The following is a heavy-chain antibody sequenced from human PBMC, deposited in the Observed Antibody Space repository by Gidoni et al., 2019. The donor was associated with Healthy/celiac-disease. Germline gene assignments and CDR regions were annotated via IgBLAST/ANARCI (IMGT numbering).Heavy chain of an antibody. J-gene: IGHJ4*02. Sequence: EVQLLESGGGLVQPGGSLRLSCSASGFTFSSYALSWVRQAPGKGLEWVSVISGSGGSTYYADSVKGRFTISRDNSKNTLYLQMNSLRAEDTAVYYCAKDRRYCSGGSCYRNFDYWGQGTLVTVSS. CDR2: ISGSGGST. CDR3: AKDRRYCSGGSCYRNFDY. V-gene: IGHV3-23*01. D-gene: IGHD2-15*01. CDR1: GFTFSSYA.